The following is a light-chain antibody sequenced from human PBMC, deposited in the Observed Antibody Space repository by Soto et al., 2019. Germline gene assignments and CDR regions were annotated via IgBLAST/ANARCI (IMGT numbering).Light chain of an antibody. Sequence: QSVLTQPASVSGSPGQSITISCTGTRSDVGGYNYAYWNQQHPGKAHKLMIYDVTNRPSGVSDRFSGSKSGNTASLTISGFHAEDVADYYCSSYTSSSTYVFGAGTKVTVL. CDR3: SSYTSSSTYV. CDR1: RSDVGGYNY. J-gene: IGLJ1*01. V-gene: IGLV2-14*01. CDR2: DVT.